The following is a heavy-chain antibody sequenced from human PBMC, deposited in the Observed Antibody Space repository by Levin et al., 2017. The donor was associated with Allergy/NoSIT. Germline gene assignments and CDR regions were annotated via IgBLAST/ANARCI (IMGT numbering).Heavy chain of an antibody. V-gene: IGHV3-21*01. J-gene: IGHJ4*02. CDR3: ARGGPDYYGSGSYYNFDY. CDR1: GFTFSSYS. CDR2: ISSSSSYI. Sequence: GESLKISCAASGFTFSSYSMNWVRQAPGKGLEWVSSISSSSSYIYYADSVKGRFTISRDNAKNSLYLQMNSLRAEDTAVYYCARGGPDYYGSGSYYNFDYWGQGTLVTVSS. D-gene: IGHD3-10*01.